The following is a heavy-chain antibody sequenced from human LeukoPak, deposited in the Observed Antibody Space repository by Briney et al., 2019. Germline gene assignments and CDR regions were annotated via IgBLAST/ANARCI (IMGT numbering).Heavy chain of an antibody. CDR2: ISWNSGSI. J-gene: IGHJ5*02. CDR3: AKDISQLPSPTNWFDP. Sequence: PGRSLRLSCAASGFTFDDYAMHWVRQAPGKGLEWVSGISWNSGSIGYADSVKGRFTISRDNAKNSLYLQMNSLRAEDTASYYCAKDISQLPSPTNWFDPWGQGTLVTVSS. CDR1: GFTFDDYA. V-gene: IGHV3-9*01. D-gene: IGHD2-2*01.